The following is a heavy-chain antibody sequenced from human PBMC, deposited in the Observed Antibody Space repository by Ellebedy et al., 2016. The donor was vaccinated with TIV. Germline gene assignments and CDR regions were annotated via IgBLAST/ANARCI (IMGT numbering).Heavy chain of an antibody. D-gene: IGHD6-25*01. J-gene: IGHJ4*02. CDR1: GFSFSDYY. CDR2: ISSTSGHT. CDR3: ARRADYGDY. Sequence: GESLKISXAASGFSFSDYYMSWIRQAPGKGLEWVSYISSTSGHTNYADSVKGRFTISRDNAKNSLYLQMNSLRAEDTAVYYCARRADYGDYWGQGTLVTVSS. V-gene: IGHV3-11*06.